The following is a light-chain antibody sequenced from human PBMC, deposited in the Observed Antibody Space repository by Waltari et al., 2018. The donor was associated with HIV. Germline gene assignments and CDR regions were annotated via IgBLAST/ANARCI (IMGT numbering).Light chain of an antibody. Sequence: QSALTQPPSASGSPGQSVTISCTGTSSDVGGYNYVSWYQQHPGKAPKLMIYEVSKRPAGGPDRFSGSKSGSTASLTVSGLQAEDEADYYCSSYAGSNNFGVFGGGTKLTGL. CDR3: SSYAGSNNFGV. J-gene: IGLJ2*01. CDR2: EVS. CDR1: SSDVGGYNY. V-gene: IGLV2-8*01.